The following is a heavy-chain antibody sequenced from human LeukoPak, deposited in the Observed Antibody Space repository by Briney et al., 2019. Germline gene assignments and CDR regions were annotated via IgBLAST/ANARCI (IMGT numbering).Heavy chain of an antibody. CDR3: AKGSDYDILTGYSHY. Sequence: GGSLRLSCAASGFTFSSYAMSWVRQAPGKGLEWVSAISGSGGSTYYADSVKGRFTISRDNSKNTLYLQMNSLRAEDTALYYCAKGSDYDILTGYSHYWGQGHLVTVSS. D-gene: IGHD3-9*01. CDR2: ISGSGGST. V-gene: IGHV3-23*01. J-gene: IGHJ4*02. CDR1: GFTFSSYA.